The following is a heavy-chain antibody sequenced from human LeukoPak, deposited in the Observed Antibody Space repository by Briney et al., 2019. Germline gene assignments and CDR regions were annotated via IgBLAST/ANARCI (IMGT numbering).Heavy chain of an antibody. Sequence: GGSLRLSCAASGFTLSSHCVHWVRQPPGKGLVWVSRLNEDGRITNYADSVKGRFTISRDNAKNTVYLQMNSLRVEDTGVYYCARNFSSYRDYWGQRTQVSVSS. D-gene: IGHD2-2*01. CDR1: GFTLSSHC. J-gene: IGHJ4*02. CDR3: ARNFSSYRDY. CDR2: LNEDGRIT. V-gene: IGHV3-74*01.